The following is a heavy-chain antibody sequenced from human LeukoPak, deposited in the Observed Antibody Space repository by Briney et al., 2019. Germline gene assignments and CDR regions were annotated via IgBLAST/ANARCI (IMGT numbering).Heavy chain of an antibody. Sequence: SETLSLTCTVSGGSISSSSYHWGWIRQPPGKGLEWIGTIYYSGSIYYSPSLKSRVTISVDRSKNQFSLKLSSVTAADTAVYYCARGRHSSSWYLGTSAYYYYMDVWGKGTTVTVSS. CDR1: GGSISSSSYH. J-gene: IGHJ6*03. V-gene: IGHV4-39*07. D-gene: IGHD6-13*01. CDR3: ARGRHSSSWYLGTSAYYYYMDV. CDR2: IYYSGSI.